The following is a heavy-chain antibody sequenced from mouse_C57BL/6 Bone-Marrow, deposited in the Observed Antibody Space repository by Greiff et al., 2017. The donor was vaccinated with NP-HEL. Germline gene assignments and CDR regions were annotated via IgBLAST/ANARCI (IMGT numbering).Heavy chain of an antibody. Sequence: EVQGVESGGGLVKPGGSLKLSCAASGFTFSSYAMSWVRQTPEKRLEWVATISDGGSYTYYPDNVKGRFTISRDNAKNNLYLQMSHLKSEDTAMYYCARDRYYCAMDYWGLGTSVTVSS. J-gene: IGHJ4*01. CDR3: ARDRYYCAMDY. CDR1: GFTFSSYA. V-gene: IGHV5-4*01. D-gene: IGHD2-12*01. CDR2: ISDGGSYT.